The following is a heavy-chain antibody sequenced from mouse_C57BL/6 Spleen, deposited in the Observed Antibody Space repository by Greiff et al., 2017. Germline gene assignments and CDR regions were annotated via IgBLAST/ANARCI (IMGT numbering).Heavy chain of an antibody. CDR2: IDPSDSET. J-gene: IGHJ1*03. V-gene: IGHV1-52*01. CDR3: ARKGDYDGYFDV. Sequence: QVQLQQPGAELVRPGSSVKLSCKASGYTFTSYWMHWVKQRPIHGLEWIGNIDPSDSETPYNQKFKDKATLTVDNSSSTAYMQLSSLTSEDSAVYYCARKGDYDGYFDVWGTGTTVTVSS. CDR1: GYTFTSYW. D-gene: IGHD2-4*01.